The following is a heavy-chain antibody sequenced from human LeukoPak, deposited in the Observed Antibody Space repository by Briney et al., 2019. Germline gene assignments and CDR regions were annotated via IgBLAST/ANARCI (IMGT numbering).Heavy chain of an antibody. CDR1: GFTFGGYA. Sequence: SGGSLRLSCTTSGFTFGGYAMSWVRQAPGKGLEWVGFIRSKAFGGTTEYAASVKGRFTISRDDSKSIAYLQMNSLKTEDTAMYYCTSDETEDTTYWGQGALVTVSS. D-gene: IGHD1-26*01. V-gene: IGHV3-49*04. J-gene: IGHJ4*02. CDR3: TSDETEDTTY. CDR2: IRSKAFGGTT.